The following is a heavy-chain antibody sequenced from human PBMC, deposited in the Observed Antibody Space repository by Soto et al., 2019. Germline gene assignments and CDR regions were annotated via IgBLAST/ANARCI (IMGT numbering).Heavy chain of an antibody. V-gene: IGHV3-23*01. CDR1: GFTFSSYA. CDR3: AKPLRYVDWPLGVFDF. D-gene: IGHD3-9*01. CDR2: LSGSSISA. Sequence: EVQLLESGGGLIQPGGSLRLSCAASGFTFSSYAMTWVRQAPGKGLEWVSSLSGSSISANYADSVKGRFTMSRDNSKNTQYLQMNRLRAEDTAVYYCAKPLRYVDWPLGVFDFWGQGILVTVSS. J-gene: IGHJ4*02.